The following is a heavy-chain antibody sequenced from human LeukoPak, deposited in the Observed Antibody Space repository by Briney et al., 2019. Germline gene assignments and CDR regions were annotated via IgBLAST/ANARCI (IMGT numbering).Heavy chain of an antibody. V-gene: IGHV4-59*10. D-gene: IGHD6-6*01. CDR2: IHTSGST. J-gene: IGHJ6*03. CDR3: ARVGISSVPYYYYYMDV. CDR1: GGSFSGYY. Sequence: SETLSLTCAVYGGSFSGYYWTWIRQPAGKGLEWIGRIHTSGSTNYNPSLKSRVTMSVDTSKNQFSMRLSSVTAADTAVYFCARVGISSVPYYYYYMDVWGKGTTVTISS.